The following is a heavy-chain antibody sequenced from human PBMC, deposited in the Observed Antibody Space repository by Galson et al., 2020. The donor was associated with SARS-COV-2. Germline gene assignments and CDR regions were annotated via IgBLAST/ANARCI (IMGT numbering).Heavy chain of an antibody. CDR3: ARRRYYYDSSGPDTDY. V-gene: IGHV5-51*01. CDR1: GYSFTSYW. D-gene: IGHD3-22*01. Sequence: GESLKISCKGSGYSFTSYWIGWVRQMPGKGLEWMGIIYPGDSDTRYSPSFQGKVTIPADKSTSTAYLQWSSLKASDTARYYCARRRYYYDSSGPDTDYWGQGTLVTVSS. CDR2: IYPGDSDT. J-gene: IGHJ4*02.